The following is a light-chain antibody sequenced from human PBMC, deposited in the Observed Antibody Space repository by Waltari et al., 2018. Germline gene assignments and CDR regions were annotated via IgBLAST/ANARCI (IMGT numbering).Light chain of an antibody. CDR2: DAS. V-gene: IGKV3-11*01. CDR3: QQRSNYT. CDR1: QSVSSY. Sequence: EIVLTQSPATLSLPPGERATLSCRASQSVSSYLAWYQQKPGQAPRLLIYDASNRATGIPARFSGSGSGTDFTLTISSLEPEDFAVYYCQQRSNYTFGQGTKLEIE. J-gene: IGKJ2*01.